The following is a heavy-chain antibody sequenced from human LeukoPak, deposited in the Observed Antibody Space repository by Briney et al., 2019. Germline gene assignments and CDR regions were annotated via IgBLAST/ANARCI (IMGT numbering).Heavy chain of an antibody. J-gene: IGHJ4*02. D-gene: IGHD3-22*01. Sequence: PGRSLRLSCAASGFTFSSYAMHWVRQAPGKGLEWVAVILYDGSNKYYADSVKGRFTISRDNSKNTLYLQMNSLRAEDTAVYYCARDDSSGYYSNTVRLDYWGQGTLVTVSS. CDR1: GFTFSSYA. CDR2: ILYDGSNK. V-gene: IGHV3-30-3*01. CDR3: ARDDSSGYYSNTVRLDY.